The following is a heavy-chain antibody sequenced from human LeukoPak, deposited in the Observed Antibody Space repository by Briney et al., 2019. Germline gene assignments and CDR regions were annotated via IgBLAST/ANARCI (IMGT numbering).Heavy chain of an antibody. CDR3: ASVGRNNWFDL. V-gene: IGHV3-53*01. CDR1: GFTVSSKH. CDR2: IYSGGSI. Sequence: AGGSLTLSCAASGFTVSSKHMGWVRQAPGKGLDWVLSIYSGGSIYFADSVKGRFTISRDNSENTLYLQMNSLRAEDTALYYCASVGRNNWFDLWGQGTPVTVST. J-gene: IGHJ5*02. D-gene: IGHD2-2*01.